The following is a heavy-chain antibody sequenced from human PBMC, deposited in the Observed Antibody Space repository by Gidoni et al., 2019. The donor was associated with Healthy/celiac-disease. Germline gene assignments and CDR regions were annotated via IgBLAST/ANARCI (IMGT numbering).Heavy chain of an antibody. Sequence: EVQLVESGGGLVQPGGSLRLSCAASGFTFSSYWMSWVRQAPGKGLEWVANIKQDGSEKYYVDSVKGRFTISRDNAKNSLYLQMNSLRAEDTAVYYCARDSYYSQYSSSSKDYWGQGTLVTVSS. CDR2: IKQDGSEK. V-gene: IGHV3-7*05. D-gene: IGHD6-6*01. CDR1: GFTFSSYW. J-gene: IGHJ4*02. CDR3: ARDSYYSQYSSSSKDY.